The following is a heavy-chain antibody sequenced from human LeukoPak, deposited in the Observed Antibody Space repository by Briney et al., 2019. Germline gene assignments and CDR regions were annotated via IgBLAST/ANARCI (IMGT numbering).Heavy chain of an antibody. J-gene: IGHJ4*02. D-gene: IGHD5-24*01. CDR2: ISYDGSNK. V-gene: IGHV3-30*15. Sequence: GRSLRLSCAASGFTFSSYAMHWVRQAPGKGLEWVAVISYDGSNKYYADSVKGRFTISRDNSKNTLYLQMSSLRAEDTAVYYCARGPPEGWLQWAYYFDYWGQGTLVTVSS. CDR1: GFTFSSYA. CDR3: ARGPPEGWLQWAYYFDY.